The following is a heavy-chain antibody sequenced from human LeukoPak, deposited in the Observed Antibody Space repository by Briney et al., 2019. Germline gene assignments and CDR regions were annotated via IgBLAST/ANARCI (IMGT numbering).Heavy chain of an antibody. V-gene: IGHV5-51*01. CDR2: IYPGDSDT. CDR3: ARLLAAAGQGNWFDP. CDR1: GYSFTSYW. Sequence: GESLKISCKGSGYSFTSYWIGWVRQMPGKGLEWMGIIYPGDSDTRYSPSFQGQVTISADKSISTAYLQWRSLKASDTAMYYCARLLAAAGQGNWFDPWGQGTLVTVSS. D-gene: IGHD6-13*01. J-gene: IGHJ5*02.